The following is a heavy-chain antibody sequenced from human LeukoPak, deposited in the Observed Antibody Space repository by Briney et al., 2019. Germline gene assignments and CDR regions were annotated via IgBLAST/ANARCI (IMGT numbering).Heavy chain of an antibody. J-gene: IGHJ4*02. CDR2: INHRGST. D-gene: IGHD2-15*01. V-gene: IGHV4-34*01. CDR1: GGTFSGYY. Sequence: PSETLSLTCAVYGGTFSGYYWSWIRQPPGKGLEWIGEINHRGSTNYNPSLKSRVTISVDTSKNQFSLKLSSVTAADTAVYYCARATVAAYYFDYWGQGTLVTVSS. CDR3: ARATVAAYYFDY.